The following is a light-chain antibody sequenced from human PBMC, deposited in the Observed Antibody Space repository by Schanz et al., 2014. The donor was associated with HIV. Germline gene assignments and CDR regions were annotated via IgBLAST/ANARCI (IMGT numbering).Light chain of an antibody. CDR2: AAS. CDR1: QGISSW. J-gene: IGKJ2*01. CDR3: QQYDTYPYT. V-gene: IGKV1-27*01. Sequence: DIQMTQSPSSVSASVGDRVTLTCRASQGISSWLAWYQQKPGKLPHLLIFAASTLQSGVSSRFSGTGSGTDFSLTISSLQPEDVATYYCQQYDTYPYTFGQGTTLDLK.